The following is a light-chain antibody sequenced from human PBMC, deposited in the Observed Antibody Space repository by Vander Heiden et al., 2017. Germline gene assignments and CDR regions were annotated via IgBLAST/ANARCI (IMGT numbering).Light chain of an antibody. J-gene: IGLJ2*01. CDR2: EVT. V-gene: IGLV2-23*02. CDR1: SSDVGSYNR. Sequence: QSALTQPASVSGSPGQSITISCTGTSSDVGSYNRVSWYQQDPGKAPKLMIYEVTKRPSGVSNRFPGSKSGNTASLTISGLQAEDEADYYCCSYAGSSTLIFGGGTKLTVL. CDR3: CSYAGSSTLI.